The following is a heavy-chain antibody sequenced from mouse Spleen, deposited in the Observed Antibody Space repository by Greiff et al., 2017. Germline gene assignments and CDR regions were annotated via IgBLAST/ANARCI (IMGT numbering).Heavy chain of an antibody. Sequence: QVQLQQSGPELVKPGASVKISCKASGYAFSSSWMNWVKQRPGKGLEWIGRIYPGDGDTNYNGKFKGKATLTADKSSSTAYMQLSSLTSEDSAVYFCANYYGSLNAMDYWGQGTSVTVSS. CDR1: GYAFSSSW. CDR3: ANYYGSLNAMDY. D-gene: IGHD1-1*01. J-gene: IGHJ4*01. CDR2: IYPGDGDT. V-gene: IGHV1-82*01.